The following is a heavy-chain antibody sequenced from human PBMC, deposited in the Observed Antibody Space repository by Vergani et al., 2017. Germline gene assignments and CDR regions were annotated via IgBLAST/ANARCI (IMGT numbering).Heavy chain of an antibody. Sequence: EVQLVESGGGLVQPGGSLRLSCAASGFTFSSYWMSWVRQAPGKGLEWVANIKQDGSEKYYVDSVKGRFTISRDNAKNSLYLQMNSLRAEDTAVYYCARDKYYYDSSGANEFDYWGQGTLVTVSS. J-gene: IGHJ4*02. CDR1: GFTFSSYW. CDR3: ARDKYYYDSSGANEFDY. CDR2: IKQDGSEK. V-gene: IGHV3-7*01. D-gene: IGHD3-22*01.